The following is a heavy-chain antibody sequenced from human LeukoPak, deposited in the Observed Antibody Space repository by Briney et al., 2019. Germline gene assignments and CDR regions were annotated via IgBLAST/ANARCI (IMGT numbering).Heavy chain of an antibody. V-gene: IGHV1-69*13. D-gene: IGHD4-17*01. CDR2: IIPIFGTA. CDR1: GGTFSSYA. CDR3: ATAKDYGDYFDY. Sequence: SVKVSCKASGGTFSSYAISWVRQAPGQGLEWMGGIIPIFGTANYAQKFQGRVTITADESTSTAYMELSSLRSEDTAVYYCATAKDYGDYFDYWGQGTLVTVSS. J-gene: IGHJ4*02.